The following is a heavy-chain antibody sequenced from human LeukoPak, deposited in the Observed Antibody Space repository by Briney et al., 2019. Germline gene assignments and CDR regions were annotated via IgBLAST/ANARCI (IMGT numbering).Heavy chain of an antibody. V-gene: IGHV1-2*02. CDR2: INPNSGGT. D-gene: IGHD3-22*01. Sequence: ASVKVSCKASGYTFTAYSLHWVRQAPGQGLEWMGWINPNSGGTNYAQKFQGRVTMTRDTSISTAYMELSRLRSDDTAVYYCARGKATLPLYYDSSAPVGVYYYYYMDVWGKGTTVTVSS. J-gene: IGHJ6*03. CDR3: ARGKATLPLYYDSSAPVGVYYYYYMDV. CDR1: GYTFTAYS.